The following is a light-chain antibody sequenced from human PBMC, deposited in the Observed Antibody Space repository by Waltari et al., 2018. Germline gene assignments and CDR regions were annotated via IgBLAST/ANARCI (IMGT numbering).Light chain of an antibody. Sequence: DIQMAQSPSSVSASVGDTVTITCRASEGRRTWLAWYQQKPGKAPKLLIYGASILQSGVPGRFRGSGSGTEFTLTISNLQPDDFASYYCQQAHTFPFTFGPGTKLYIK. CDR1: EGRRTW. CDR3: QQAHTFPFT. V-gene: IGKV1-12*01. J-gene: IGKJ3*01. CDR2: GAS.